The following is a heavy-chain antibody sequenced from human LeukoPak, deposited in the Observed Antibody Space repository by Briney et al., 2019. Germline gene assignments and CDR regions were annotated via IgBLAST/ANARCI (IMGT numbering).Heavy chain of an antibody. CDR1: GFTFSSYG. CDR2: ISYDGSNK. CDR3: AKVRHYYDSSGYYSLDY. V-gene: IGHV3-30*18. D-gene: IGHD3-22*01. Sequence: PGRSLRLSCAASGFTFSSYGMHWVRQAPGKVLEWVAVISYDGSNKYYADSVKGRFTISRDNSKNTLYLQMNSLRAEDTAVYYCAKVRHYYDSSGYYSLDYWGQGTLVTVSS. J-gene: IGHJ4*02.